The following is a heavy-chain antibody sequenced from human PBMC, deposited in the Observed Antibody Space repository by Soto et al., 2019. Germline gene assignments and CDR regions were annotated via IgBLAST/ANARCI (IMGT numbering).Heavy chain of an antibody. CDR2: ISSSSTI. CDR1: GFTVSSNY. CDR3: ARERGSGWTFDY. D-gene: IGHD6-19*01. Sequence: GGSLRLSCAASGFTVSSNYMNWVRQAPGKGLEWVSSISSSSTIYYADSVKGRFTISRGNVQNSLYLQMHSLRAEDTAVYYCARERGSGWTFDYWGQGTLVTVSS. J-gene: IGHJ4*02. V-gene: IGHV3-48*01.